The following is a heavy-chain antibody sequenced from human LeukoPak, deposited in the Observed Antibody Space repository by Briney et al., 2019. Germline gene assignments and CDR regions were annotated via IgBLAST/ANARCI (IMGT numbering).Heavy chain of an antibody. CDR1: GGSFSNSY. Sequence: SETLSLTCTVSGGSFSNSYWSWFRQPPGKGLEWTGYIHYSGNTNYSPSLKSRVTMSVDTSKNQFSLKLTSVTAADTAVYYCARGGWYIDYWGQGTLVTVSS. V-gene: IGHV4-59*08. J-gene: IGHJ4*02. CDR3: ARGGWYIDY. CDR2: IHYSGNT. D-gene: IGHD6-19*01.